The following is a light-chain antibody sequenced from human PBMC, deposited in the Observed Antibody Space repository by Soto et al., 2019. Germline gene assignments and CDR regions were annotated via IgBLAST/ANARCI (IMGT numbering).Light chain of an antibody. CDR2: DVS. CDR3: SSYTTSNTRQIV. Sequence: QSALTQPASVSGSPGQSITISCTGTSSDVGGYNYVSWYQHHPGKAPKLMIYDVSNRPSGVSNLFSGSKSGNTAFLTISGLQPEDEADYYCSSYTTSNTRQIVFGTGTKVTVL. V-gene: IGLV2-14*03. CDR1: SSDVGGYNY. J-gene: IGLJ1*01.